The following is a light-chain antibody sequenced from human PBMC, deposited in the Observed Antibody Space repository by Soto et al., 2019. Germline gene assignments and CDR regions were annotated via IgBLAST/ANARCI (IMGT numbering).Light chain of an antibody. CDR1: QSLTSSY. J-gene: IGKJ1*01. V-gene: IGKV3D-20*02. Sequence: EIVLTQSPGTLSLSPGERATLSCRASQSLTSSYLAWYQQKPGQAPRLLISGASTRATGIPARFSGSGSETDFTLTISNLEPEDFAVYYCQQHSHWPPWTFGQGTKVDI. CDR3: QQHSHWPPWT. CDR2: GAS.